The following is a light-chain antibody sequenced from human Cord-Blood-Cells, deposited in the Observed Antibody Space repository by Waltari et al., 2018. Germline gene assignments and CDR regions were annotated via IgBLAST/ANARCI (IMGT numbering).Light chain of an antibody. V-gene: IGKV1-39*01. J-gene: IGKJ1*01. CDR2: AAS. CDR1: QSISSY. Sequence: DIEMTQSPSSLSASVGHRVTITCRASQSISSYLNWYQQKPGKAPKLLIYAASSLQSGVPSRFSGSGSGTDFTLTISSLQPEDFATYYCQQCYSTPRTFGQGTKVEIK. CDR3: QQCYSTPRT.